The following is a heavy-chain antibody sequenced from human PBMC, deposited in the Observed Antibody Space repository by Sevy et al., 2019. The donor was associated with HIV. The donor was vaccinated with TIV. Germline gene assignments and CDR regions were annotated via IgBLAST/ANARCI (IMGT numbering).Heavy chain of an antibody. V-gene: IGHV3-30*18. CDR2: ISYDGNYR. CDR1: RFTFSTYD. J-gene: IGHJ6*02. CDR3: AKNRPPGGSYFSRHGMDV. Sequence: GGSLRLSCTASRFTFSTYDIHWVRQAPGKGLEWVAIISYDGNYRYYSDSVRGRFSMSRDNSKNTAYLQMSGLSVEDTAVYYCAKNRPPGGSYFSRHGMDVWGRGTTVTVSS. D-gene: IGHD1-26*01.